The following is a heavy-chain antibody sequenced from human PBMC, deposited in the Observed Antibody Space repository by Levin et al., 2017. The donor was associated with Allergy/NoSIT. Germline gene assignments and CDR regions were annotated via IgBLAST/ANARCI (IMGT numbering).Heavy chain of an antibody. Sequence: GESLKISCKASRYIFSDYFIHWVRQAPGQGLEWMGWINPHSGDTKYAQEFQGRVTMTRDTSISTAYMELTRLTSDDTAVYYCARDLYNDDSVCGYWGQGTLVNVFS. J-gene: IGHJ4*02. CDR2: INPHSGDT. CDR1: RYIFSDYF. V-gene: IGHV1-2*02. D-gene: IGHD3-22*01. CDR3: ARDLYNDDSVCGY.